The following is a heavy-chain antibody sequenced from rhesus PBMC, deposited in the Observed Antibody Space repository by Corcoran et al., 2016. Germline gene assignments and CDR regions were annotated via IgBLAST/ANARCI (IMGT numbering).Heavy chain of an antibody. CDR1: GGSISSSY. CDR2: IYGSCSRT. V-gene: IGHV4-169*01. CDR3: AKSLRNYYFDY. Sequence: QLQLQESGPGLVKPSETLSVTCAVSGGSISSSYWSWVRQTPGKGLEWIGYIYGSCSRTKSNPSLKSRVTLVVDTSKYQLSLKLSSVTAADTAVYYCAKSLRNYYFDYWGQGVLVTVSS. D-gene: IGHD1-1*01. J-gene: IGHJ4*01.